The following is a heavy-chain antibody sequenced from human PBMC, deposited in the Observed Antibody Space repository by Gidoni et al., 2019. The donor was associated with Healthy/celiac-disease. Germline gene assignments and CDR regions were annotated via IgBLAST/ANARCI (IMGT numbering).Heavy chain of an antibody. CDR2: INSDGSST. J-gene: IGHJ3*02. CDR3: AGEVLEWSWNAFDI. D-gene: IGHD3-3*01. V-gene: IGHV3-74*01. CDR1: GFTFSSYW. Sequence: LRLSCAASGFTFSSYWMHWVRQAPGKGLVWVSRINSDGSSTSYADSVKGRFTISRDNAKNTLYLQMNSLRAEDTAVYYWAGEVLEWSWNAFDIWGQGTMVTVSS.